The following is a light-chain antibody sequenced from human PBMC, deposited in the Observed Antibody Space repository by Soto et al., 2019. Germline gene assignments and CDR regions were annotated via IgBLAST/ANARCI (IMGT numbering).Light chain of an antibody. CDR2: EVS. V-gene: IGLV2-14*01. CDR3: TSYTSSSTNYV. J-gene: IGLJ1*01. CDR1: SSDIGGYNY. Sequence: QSALTQPASVSGSRGQSITISCTGTSSDIGGYNYVSWYQQHPGKAPKLMIYEVSNRPSGVSNRFSGSKSGNTASLTISGLQAEDEADYSCTSYTSSSTNYVFGTGTKLPVL.